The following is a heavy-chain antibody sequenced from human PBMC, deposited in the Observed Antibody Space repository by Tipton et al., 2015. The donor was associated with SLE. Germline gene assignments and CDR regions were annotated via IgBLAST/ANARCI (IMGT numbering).Heavy chain of an antibody. D-gene: IGHD3-10*01. V-gene: IGHV4-59*11. CDR1: GGSISSHY. CDR2: IYYSGST. Sequence: LRLSCTVSGGSISSHYWSWIRQPPGKGLEWIGYIYYSGSTNYNPSLKSRVTISVDTSKNQFSLKLSSVTAADTAVYYYARARDLISYYYGMDVWGQGTTVTVSS. J-gene: IGHJ6*02. CDR3: ARARDLISYYYGMDV.